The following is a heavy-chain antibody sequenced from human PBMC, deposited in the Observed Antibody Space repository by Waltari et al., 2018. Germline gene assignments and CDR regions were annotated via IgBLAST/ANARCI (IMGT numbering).Heavy chain of an antibody. CDR1: GFTFSDFS. CDR3: ARDWSLSFDY. V-gene: IGHV3-21*01. CDR2: ISRNRDYI. D-gene: IGHD2-8*02. Sequence: EVLLVESGGGLVKSGGSLRLSCVASGFTFSDFSMNWVRQAPGKGLEWVASISRNRDYIYYADSLKGRFTISRDNAKNSLYLQMNSLRAEDTALYYCARDWSLSFDYWGQGSLITVSS. J-gene: IGHJ4*02.